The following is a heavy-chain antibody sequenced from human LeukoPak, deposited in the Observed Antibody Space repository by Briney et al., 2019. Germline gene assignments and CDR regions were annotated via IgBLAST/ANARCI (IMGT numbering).Heavy chain of an antibody. V-gene: IGHV3-23*01. CDR1: GFTLSIYP. J-gene: IGHJ4*02. CDR2: ISGSSGST. CDR3: AKSQVRVITYDY. D-gene: IGHD3-22*01. Sequence: GGSLRLSCAASGFTLSIYPMSWVRQAPGKGLECVSAISGSSGSTYYADSVKGRFTISRDNSKNTLYLQMNSLRAEDTAVYSCAKSQVRVITYDYWGQGTLVTVSS.